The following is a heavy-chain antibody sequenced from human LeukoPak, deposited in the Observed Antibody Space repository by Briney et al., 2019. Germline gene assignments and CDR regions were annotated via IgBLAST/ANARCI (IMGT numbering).Heavy chain of an antibody. J-gene: IGHJ4*02. CDR1: GFTFDDYA. CDR3: AKDMRAAAGHLDY. V-gene: IGHV3-9*01. Sequence: GRSLRLSCAASGFTFDDYAMHWVRQAPGKGLEWVSGISWNSGSIGYADSVTGRFTISRDNDKNYLYLKMNSLRAEDTALYYCAKDMRAAAGHLDYWGQGTLVTVSS. D-gene: IGHD6-13*01. CDR2: ISWNSGSI.